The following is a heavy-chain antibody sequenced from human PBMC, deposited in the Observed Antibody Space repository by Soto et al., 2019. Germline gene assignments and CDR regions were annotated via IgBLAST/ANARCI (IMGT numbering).Heavy chain of an antibody. J-gene: IGHJ4*02. V-gene: IGHV3-30*02. D-gene: IGHD3-3*02. CDR2: ILDDGPNK. CDR1: GFTFSSYG. Sequence: GESLRPSCAASGFTFSSYGIHWVRQAPGKGLEWVTSILDDGPNKYYADSVTGRFTISRDNSKNTVYLQVNSLRAEDSAVYFCAKDPRIFGIITSAFLDYWGQGTRVTVSS. CDR3: AKDPRIFGIITSAFLDY.